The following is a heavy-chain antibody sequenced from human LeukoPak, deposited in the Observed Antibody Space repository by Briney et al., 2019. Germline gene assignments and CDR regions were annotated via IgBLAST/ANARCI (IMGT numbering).Heavy chain of an antibody. J-gene: IGHJ4*02. CDR3: ARTNYHDGSGFYDY. CDR1: GYTFTSYC. Sequence: ASVKVSCKAFGYTFTSYCMHWVRQAPGQGLEWMGIINPSGGSTSYAEEFQGRLTMTRDTSTSTVHMELSSLRSEDTAVYYCARTNYHDGSGFYDYWGQGTLVTVSS. V-gene: IGHV1-46*01. D-gene: IGHD3-22*01. CDR2: INPSGGST.